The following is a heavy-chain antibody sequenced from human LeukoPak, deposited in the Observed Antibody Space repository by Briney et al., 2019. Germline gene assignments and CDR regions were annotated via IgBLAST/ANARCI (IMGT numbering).Heavy chain of an antibody. Sequence: ASVKVSCKASGYTFTSYYMHWVRQAPGQGLEWMGIINPSGGSTSYAQKFQGRVTMTRNTSISTAYMELSSLRSEDTAVYYCARGLGYCSGGSCYVYWGQGTLVTVSS. V-gene: IGHV1-46*01. CDR2: INPSGGST. CDR3: ARGLGYCSGGSCYVY. D-gene: IGHD2-15*01. CDR1: GYTFTSYY. J-gene: IGHJ4*02.